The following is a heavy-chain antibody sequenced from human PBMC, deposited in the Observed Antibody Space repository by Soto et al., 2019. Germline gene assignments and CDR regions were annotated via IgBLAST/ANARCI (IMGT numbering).Heavy chain of an antibody. Sequence: SETLSLTCTVSGKSVSTFYWSWIRQPPGKGLEWIGHAYYSGSTNYDPSLKSRVTISVDTSKNQFSLKLSSVTAADTAVYYCAREDYDYGDSGDIWGQGTMVTVSS. D-gene: IGHD4-17*01. CDR1: GKSVSTFY. CDR2: AYYSGST. V-gene: IGHV4-59*02. CDR3: AREDYDYGDSGDI. J-gene: IGHJ3*02.